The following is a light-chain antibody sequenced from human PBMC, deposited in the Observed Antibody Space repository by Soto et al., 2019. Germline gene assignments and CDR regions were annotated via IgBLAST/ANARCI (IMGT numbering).Light chain of an antibody. Sequence: DIQMTQSPSSLSASVGDRVTITCRASQSISSYLMWYQQKPGKAPQLLIYDASTLQSGVPSRFSGSGSGTEFTLTISSLQPDDFATYYCQQGHNAPRTFGGGSKVEIK. CDR3: QQGHNAPRT. CDR2: DAS. J-gene: IGKJ4*01. V-gene: IGKV1-39*01. CDR1: QSISSY.